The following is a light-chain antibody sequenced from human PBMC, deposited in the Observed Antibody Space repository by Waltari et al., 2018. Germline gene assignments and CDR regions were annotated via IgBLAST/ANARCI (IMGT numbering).Light chain of an antibody. V-gene: IGLV1-40*01. J-gene: IGLJ2*01. CDR1: SSNIGAGSD. Sequence: QSGLTQPPSVSGAPGQRVTISCTGSSSNIGAGSDVRCYQMLPGTAPKLLIYGNSNRPSGVPDRFSGSKSGTSASLAITGLQAEDEAGYYCQSYDSSLSGSVFGGGTKLTVL. CDR2: GNS. CDR3: QSYDSSLSGSV.